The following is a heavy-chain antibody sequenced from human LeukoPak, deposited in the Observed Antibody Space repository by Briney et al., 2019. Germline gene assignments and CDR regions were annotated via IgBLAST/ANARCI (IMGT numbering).Heavy chain of an antibody. CDR1: GLTVSNNY. Sequence: GGSLRPSCAASGLTVSNNYINWVRQAPGKGLEWVSVMHSDDTTYYTDSVKGRFTISPENFKTTLYLQMNTLRVEDTGVYYCASDRGYGGNSGDYWGQGTLVSVSS. CDR2: MHSDDTT. CDR3: ASDRGYGGNSGDY. J-gene: IGHJ4*02. V-gene: IGHV3-66*01. D-gene: IGHD4-23*01.